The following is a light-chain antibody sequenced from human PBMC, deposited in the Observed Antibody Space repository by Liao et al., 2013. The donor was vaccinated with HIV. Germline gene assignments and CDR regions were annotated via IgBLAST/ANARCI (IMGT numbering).Light chain of an antibody. V-gene: IGLV3-1*01. CDR2: EDS. Sequence: SYELTQPPSVSVSPGQTASITCSGDELGDKFVSWYQQRPGQSPVLVIYEDSQRPSGIPERFSGSNSGNTATLTISGTQAMDEADYYCQAWDSSTYAVFGGGTQLTRPR. CDR1: ELGDKF. CDR3: QAWDSSTYAV. J-gene: IGLJ7*01.